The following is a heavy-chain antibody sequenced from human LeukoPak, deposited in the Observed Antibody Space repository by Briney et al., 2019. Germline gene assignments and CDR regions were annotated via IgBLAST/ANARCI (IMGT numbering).Heavy chain of an antibody. CDR3: ARQFRAEVRGVIGS. J-gene: IGHJ4*02. CDR2: VNESGGT. Sequence: SETLSLTCAVYIDSFSNYHWNWIRQTPAKGMEWIGEVNESGGTNISPSLRSRVILSVDTSKNQFSLKLISVTVADTAVYYCARQFRAEVRGVIGSWGQGTLVTVSS. V-gene: IGHV4-34*01. D-gene: IGHD3-10*01. CDR1: IDSFSNYH.